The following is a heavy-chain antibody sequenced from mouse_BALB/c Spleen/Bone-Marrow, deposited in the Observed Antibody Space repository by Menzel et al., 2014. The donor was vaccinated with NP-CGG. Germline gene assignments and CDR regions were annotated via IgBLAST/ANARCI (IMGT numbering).Heavy chain of an antibody. D-gene: IGHD2-10*02. CDR2: IGPEDGDT. CDR3: TPYGNYGWEY. J-gene: IGHJ4*01. Sequence: EVKLQQSGPALVRSADSVTLSCTGSGFTFTNSYINWVNQRPGKGLEWIGWIGPEDGDTEYAPQLHGKATMTADTSSHTANLQLSSVTAEYNGVYYDTPYGNYGWEYWGQGTSVTVSS. CDR1: GFTFTNSY. V-gene: IGHV14-4*02.